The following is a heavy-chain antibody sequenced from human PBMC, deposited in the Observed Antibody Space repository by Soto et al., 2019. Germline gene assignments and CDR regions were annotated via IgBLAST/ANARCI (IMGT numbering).Heavy chain of an antibody. CDR2: ISWNGANI. CDR1: GFTFDDYA. V-gene: IGHV3-9*01. D-gene: IGHD1-20*01. CDR3: ATTRDLNKSRNNCPGSSQFDP. Sequence: PGGSLRLSCTASGFTFDDYAMHWVRQGPGKGLEYISGISWNGANIFYADSVKGRFTISRDNAKNSFSLQMNSLRAEDTALYYCATTRDLNKSRNNCPGSSQFDPWGQGTLVTVSS. J-gene: IGHJ5*02.